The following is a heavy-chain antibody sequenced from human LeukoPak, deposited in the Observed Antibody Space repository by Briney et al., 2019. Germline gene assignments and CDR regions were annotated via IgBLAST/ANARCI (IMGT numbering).Heavy chain of an antibody. CDR3: ARWGCSSTSCYIAGLLYFGY. CDR1: GGTFSSYA. D-gene: IGHD2-2*02. CDR2: IIPIFGTA. Sequence: ASVKVSCKASGGTFSSYAISWVRQAPGQGLEWIGGIIPIFGTANYAQKFQGRVTITADESTSTAYMELSSLRSEDTAVYYCARWGCSSTSCYIAGLLYFGYWGQGTLVTVSS. J-gene: IGHJ4*02. V-gene: IGHV1-69*13.